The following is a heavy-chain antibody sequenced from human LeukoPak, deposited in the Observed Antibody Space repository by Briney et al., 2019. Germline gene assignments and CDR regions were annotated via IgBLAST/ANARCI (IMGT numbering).Heavy chain of an antibody. Sequence: GGSLRLSCAASGFTFSSYAMSWVRQAPGKGLEWVSAIGSSGGDTNYADSVKGRFTISRDNSKNTLYLQMNGLRAEDTAVYYCAKKIAAGTLSFDYWGQGTLVTVSS. CDR2: IGSSGGDT. CDR3: AKKIAAGTLSFDY. CDR1: GFTFSSYA. V-gene: IGHV3-23*01. D-gene: IGHD6-13*01. J-gene: IGHJ4*02.